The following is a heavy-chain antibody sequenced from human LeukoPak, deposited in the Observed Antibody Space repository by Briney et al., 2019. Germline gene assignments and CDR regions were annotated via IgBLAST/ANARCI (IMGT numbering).Heavy chain of an antibody. D-gene: IGHD6-13*01. V-gene: IGHV4-59*01. J-gene: IGHJ6*04. CDR3: ARTSSSPRSFYGMDV. CDR1: GGFISSYY. CDR2: IYYSGST. Sequence: SETLSLTCTVSGGFISSYYWSWIRQPPGKGLEWIGYIYYSGSTSYNPSLKSRVTISVDRSKNQFSLKLSSVTAADTAVYYCARTSSSPRSFYGMDVWGKGTTVTVSS.